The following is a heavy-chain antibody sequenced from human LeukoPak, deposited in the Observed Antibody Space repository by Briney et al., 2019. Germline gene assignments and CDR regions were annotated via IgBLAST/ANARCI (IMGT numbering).Heavy chain of an antibody. CDR1: GGSISSGDYY. CDR3: ARVSSSSWSDWFDP. J-gene: IGHJ5*02. CDR2: IYYSGST. Sequence: PSETLSLTCTVSGGSISSGDYYWSWIRQPPGKGLEWIGYIYYSGSTNYNPSLKSRVTISVDTSKNQFSLKLSSVTAADTAVYYCARVSSSSWSDWFDPWGQGTLVTVSS. D-gene: IGHD6-13*01. V-gene: IGHV4-61*08.